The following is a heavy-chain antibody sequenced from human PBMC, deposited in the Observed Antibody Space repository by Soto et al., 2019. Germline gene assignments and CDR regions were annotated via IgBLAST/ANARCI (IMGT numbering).Heavy chain of an antibody. CDR3: AKEMTSGYYF. D-gene: IGHD3-22*01. V-gene: IGHV3-23*01. CDR1: GFTFSSYA. Sequence: GGSLRLACAGSGFTFSSYARSWVRQAPGKGLEWVSIISGSGGSTYHADSVKGRFTISRGNFKNTLYLQMNSLRAEDTAVYYSAKEMTSGYYFWGQGSLVTVSS. CDR2: ISGSGGST. J-gene: IGHJ4*02.